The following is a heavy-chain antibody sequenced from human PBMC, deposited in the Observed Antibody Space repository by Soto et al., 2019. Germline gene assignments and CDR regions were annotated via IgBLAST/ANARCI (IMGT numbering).Heavy chain of an antibody. D-gene: IGHD3-22*01. CDR1: GFTFSSYS. CDR2: ISSSSSYI. V-gene: IGHV3-21*01. CDR3: ARDPPGDYDSSGYLA. Sequence: GGSLRLSCAASGFTFSSYSMNWVRQAPGKGLEWVSSISSSSSYIYYADSVKGRFTISRDNAKNSLYLQMNSLRAEDTAVYYCARDPPGDYDSSGYLAWGQGTLVTVSS. J-gene: IGHJ1*01.